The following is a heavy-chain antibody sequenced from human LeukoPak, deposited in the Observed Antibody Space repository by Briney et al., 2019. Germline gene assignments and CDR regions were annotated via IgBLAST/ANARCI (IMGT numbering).Heavy chain of an antibody. CDR2: ISSSSFKI. CDR1: GGSISSHY. D-gene: IGHD6-13*01. J-gene: IGHJ6*03. CDR3: VRDPSYGSSWYYYMDV. V-gene: IGHV3-11*06. Sequence: NPSETLSLTCSVSGGSISSHYWSWIRQAPGKGLEWVSYISSSSFKIGYADSVKGRFTISRDNSRNSLYLQMDSLRVEDTAVYYCVRDPSYGSSWYYYMDVWGKGTTVTVSS.